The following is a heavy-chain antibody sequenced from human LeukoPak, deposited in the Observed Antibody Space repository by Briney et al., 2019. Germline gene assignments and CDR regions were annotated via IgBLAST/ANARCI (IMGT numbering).Heavy chain of an antibody. Sequence: GGSLRLSCAASGFTFSNAWMSWVRQAPGKGLEWVGRIKSKTDGGTTDYAAPVKGRFTISRDDSKNTLYLQMNSLKTEDTAVYYCTTGLEWELLKKDYWGQGTLVTVSS. CDR1: GFTFSNAW. V-gene: IGHV3-15*01. D-gene: IGHD1-26*01. CDR3: TTGLEWELLKKDY. CDR2: IKSKTDGGTT. J-gene: IGHJ4*02.